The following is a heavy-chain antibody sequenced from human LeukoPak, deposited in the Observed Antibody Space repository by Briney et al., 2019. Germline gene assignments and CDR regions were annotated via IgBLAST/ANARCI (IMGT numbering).Heavy chain of an antibody. CDR3: AAVNRSSGSYNRLDY. Sequence: SSETLSLTCNVSGGSISSWFWNWIRQPPGKGLEWIGYIYHSGTTKYNPSLKSRVTISVDTSKNQFSLKLSSVTAADTAVYYCAAVNRSSGSYNRLDYWGQGTLVTVSS. CDR2: IYHSGTT. CDR1: GGSISSWF. J-gene: IGHJ4*02. D-gene: IGHD1-26*01. V-gene: IGHV4-59*01.